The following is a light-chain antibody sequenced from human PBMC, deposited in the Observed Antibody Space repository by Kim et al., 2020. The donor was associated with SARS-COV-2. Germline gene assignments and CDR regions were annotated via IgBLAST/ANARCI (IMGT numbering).Light chain of an antibody. CDR3: QKYHHLPFT. CDR2: WSF. J-gene: IGKJ2*01. V-gene: IGKV4-1*01. CDR1: QSVSNK. Sequence: DIVMTQSPDSLAVSLGERATINCRSGQSVSNKLVWYQQKPGQPPRLLIRWSFHRQSGVPDRFSGSGSGTDFTLPISSLQPKDVTVYHCQKYHHLPFTCGKEPRLEI.